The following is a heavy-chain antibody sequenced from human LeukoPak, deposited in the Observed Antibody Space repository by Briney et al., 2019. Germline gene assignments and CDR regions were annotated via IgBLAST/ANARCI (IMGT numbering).Heavy chain of an antibody. V-gene: IGHV3-33*01. J-gene: IGHJ4*02. CDR2: IWYDGSNQ. CDR3: ARDREDYYGSGSPLDY. D-gene: IGHD3-10*01. Sequence: GGSLRLSCAASGFTFSSYGMHWVRQAPGKGLEWVAVIWYDGSNQYYADSVKGRFTISRDNSKNTLYLQMNSLRAEDTAVYYCARDREDYYGSGSPLDYWGQGTLVTVSS. CDR1: GFTFSSYG.